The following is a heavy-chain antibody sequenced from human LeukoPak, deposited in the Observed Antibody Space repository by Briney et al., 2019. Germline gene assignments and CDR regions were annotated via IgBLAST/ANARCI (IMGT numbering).Heavy chain of an antibody. CDR3: ARRGYSYYFDY. V-gene: IGHV4-38-2*02. CDR2: INHSGST. J-gene: IGHJ4*02. CDR1: GYSISSGYY. Sequence: SETLSLTCTVSGYSISSGYYWGWIRQPPGKGLEWIGEINHSGSTNYNPSLKSRVTISVDTSKNQFSLKLSSVTAADTAVYYCARRGYSYYFDYWGQGTLVTVSS. D-gene: IGHD5-18*01.